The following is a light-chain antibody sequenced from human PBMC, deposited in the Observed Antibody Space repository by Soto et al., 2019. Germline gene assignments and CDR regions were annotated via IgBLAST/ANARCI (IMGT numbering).Light chain of an antibody. CDR3: QQRSNWLLA. Sequence: EIVMTQSPATLSVSPGERATLSCRASQSVSSNLAWYQQKPGQAPRLLIYGASTRATGIPARFSGSGSGTEFTLTISSLQSEDFAVYYCQQRSNWLLAFGQGTKVEIK. V-gene: IGKV3-15*01. J-gene: IGKJ1*01. CDR1: QSVSSN. CDR2: GAS.